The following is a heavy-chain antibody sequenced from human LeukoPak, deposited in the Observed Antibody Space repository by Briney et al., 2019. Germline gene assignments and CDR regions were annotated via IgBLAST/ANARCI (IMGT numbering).Heavy chain of an antibody. J-gene: IGHJ4*02. V-gene: IGHV5-51*01. CDR3: ARQGVGLTTAYYFDY. CDR2: IYPGDSDT. CDR1: GYSFTSYW. D-gene: IGHD4-11*01. Sequence: GESLKISCKGSGYSFTSYWIGRVRQMPGKGLEWMGIIYPGDSDTRYSPSFQGQVTISADKSISTAYLQWSSLKASDTAMYYCARQGVGLTTAYYFDYWGQGTLVTVSS.